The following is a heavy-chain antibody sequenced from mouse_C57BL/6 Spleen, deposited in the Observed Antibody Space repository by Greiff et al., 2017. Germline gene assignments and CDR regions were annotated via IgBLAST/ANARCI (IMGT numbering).Heavy chain of an antibody. CDR3: ARDYYGSSLVDY. J-gene: IGHJ2*01. D-gene: IGHD1-1*01. CDR1: GYTFTSYW. V-gene: IGHV1-69*01. Sequence: VQLQQPGAELVMPGASVKLSCKASGYTFTSYWMHWVKQRPGQGLEWIGEIDPSASYTNYNQKFKGKSTLTVDKSSSTAYMQLSSLTSEDSAVYYCARDYYGSSLVDYWGQGTTLTVSS. CDR2: IDPSASYT.